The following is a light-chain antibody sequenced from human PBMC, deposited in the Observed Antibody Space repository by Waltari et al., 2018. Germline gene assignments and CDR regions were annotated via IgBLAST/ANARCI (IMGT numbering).Light chain of an antibody. CDR3: QQYGSSPPKYT. V-gene: IGKV3-20*01. Sequence: EIVLTQSPGTLSLSPGESATLSCSASQSVSSNYLGWYQQKPGQAPRLLIYGASNRATSVPDRISSSRSGTAFTLTISRLEPEDFAVYYCQQYGSSPPKYTFGQGTKLEI. CDR1: QSVSSNY. J-gene: IGKJ2*01. CDR2: GAS.